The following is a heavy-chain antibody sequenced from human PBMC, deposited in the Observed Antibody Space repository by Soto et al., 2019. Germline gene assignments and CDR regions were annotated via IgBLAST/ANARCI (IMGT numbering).Heavy chain of an antibody. Sequence: SETLSLTCTVSGGSISSSSYYWGWIRQPPGKGLEWIGSIYYSGSTYYNPSLKSRVTISVDTSKNQFSLKLSSVTAADTAVYYCARHKGIVGVFGYWGQGTLVTVSS. CDR3: ARHKGIVGVFGY. V-gene: IGHV4-39*01. J-gene: IGHJ4*02. CDR2: IYYSGST. CDR1: GGSISSSSYY. D-gene: IGHD1-26*01.